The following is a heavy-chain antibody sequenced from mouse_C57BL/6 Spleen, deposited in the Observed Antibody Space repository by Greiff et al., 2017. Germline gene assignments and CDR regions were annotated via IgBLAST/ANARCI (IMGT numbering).Heavy chain of an antibody. CDR3: ARGAYYGSSYGYFDV. CDR2: IYPGDGDT. D-gene: IGHD1-1*01. Sequence: VQLQQSGPELVEPGASVKISCKASGYAFSSSWMNWVKQRPGKGLEWIGRIYPGDGDTNYNGKFKGKATLTADKSSSTAYMQLSSLTSEDSAVYFCARGAYYGSSYGYFDVWGTGTTVTVSS. V-gene: IGHV1-82*01. CDR1: GYAFSSSW. J-gene: IGHJ1*03.